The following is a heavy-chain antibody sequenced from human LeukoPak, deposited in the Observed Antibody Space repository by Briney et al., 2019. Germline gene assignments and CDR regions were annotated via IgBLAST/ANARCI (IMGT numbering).Heavy chain of an antibody. V-gene: IGHV1-18*01. D-gene: IGHD6-13*01. CDR2: INTHNGNT. CDR3: ARDTPQHLKRYDY. J-gene: IGHJ4*02. Sequence: ASVKVSSTASGYNFYKFGIAWVRQAPGQGLEWMGWINTHNGNTKYAQQYQGRDTMTTDTSTSTVYMELGSLRSDDTAVYFCARDTPQHLKRYDYWGQGTQVTVSS. CDR1: GYNFYKFG.